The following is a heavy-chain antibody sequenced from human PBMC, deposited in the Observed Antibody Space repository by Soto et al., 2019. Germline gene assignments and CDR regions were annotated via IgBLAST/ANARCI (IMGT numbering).Heavy chain of an antibody. D-gene: IGHD3-9*01. J-gene: IGHJ6*02. CDR1: GYSFTSYW. V-gene: IGHV5-51*01. CDR3: ARHGATYYDILTGYPTPYYYYGMDV. CDR2: IYPGDSDI. Sequence: GESLKISCKGSGYSFTSYWIGWVRQMPGKGLEWMGIIYPGDSDIRYSPSFQGQVTISADKSISTAYLQWSSLKASDTAMYYCARHGATYYDILTGYPTPYYYYGMDVWGQGTTVTVSS.